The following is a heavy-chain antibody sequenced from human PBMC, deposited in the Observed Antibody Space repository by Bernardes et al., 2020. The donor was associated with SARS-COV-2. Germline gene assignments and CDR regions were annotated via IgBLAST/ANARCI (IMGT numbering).Heavy chain of an antibody. CDR1: GGYIDSNH. CDR3: AGVVTCGEDCSVFYYYGVDV. V-gene: IGHV4-59*01. D-gene: IGHD2-21*02. CDR2: VFDSGIP. J-gene: IGHJ6*02. Sequence: SETLSLTCTVSGGYIDSNHWAWIRQSPGEGLGWIGNVFDSGIPTYNPSFQSRVSMSVDASKNQPPLRLSSVTTADTAVYYCAGVVTCGEDCSVFYYYGVDVWGRGTTVTVSS.